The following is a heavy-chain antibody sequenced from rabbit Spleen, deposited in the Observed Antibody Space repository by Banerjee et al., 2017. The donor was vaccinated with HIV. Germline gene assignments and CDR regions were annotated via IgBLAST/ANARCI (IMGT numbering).Heavy chain of an antibody. Sequence: QSLEESGGGLVKPGASLTLTCKASGLDFSGDSYDSYMCWVRQAPGKGLEWIACIDIGSSGFTYFASWAKGRFTISKTSSTTVTLQVTSLTAADTATYFCTRDAGTGDYIDVYFSLWGQGTLVTVS. CDR1: GLDFSGDSY. CDR2: IDIGSSGFT. CDR3: TRDAGTGDYIDVYFSL. D-gene: IGHD8-1*01. J-gene: IGHJ4*01. V-gene: IGHV1S40*01.